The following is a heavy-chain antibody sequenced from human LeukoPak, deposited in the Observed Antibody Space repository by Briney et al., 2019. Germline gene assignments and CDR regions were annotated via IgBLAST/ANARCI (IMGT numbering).Heavy chain of an antibody. D-gene: IGHD2-15*01. CDR2: IYSGGST. CDR1: GFTVSSNY. V-gene: IGHV3-66*01. J-gene: IGHJ4*02. Sequence: GGSPRLSCAASGFTVSSNYMSWVRQAPGKGLEWVSVIYSGGSTYYADSVKGRITISRDNSKNTLYLQMNSLRVEDTAVYYCARDFCSAGSCYPDNWGQGTLVTVSS. CDR3: ARDFCSAGSCYPDN.